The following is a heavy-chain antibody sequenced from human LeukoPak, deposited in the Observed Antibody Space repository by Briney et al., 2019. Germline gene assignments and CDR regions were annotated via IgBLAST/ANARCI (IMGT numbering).Heavy chain of an antibody. V-gene: IGHV3-30*18. J-gene: IGHJ4*02. CDR1: GFTFRAFG. D-gene: IGHD6-19*01. CDR3: AKARLYSSGSTDY. Sequence: RPLRLSCAASGFTFRAFGMHWVRQAPGKGLWGVAVISSDGSNKYYTDSVKGRFTISRDSSKNTLYMEMNSLRPEDKAVYYCAKARLYSSGSTDYWGQGTLVTVSS. CDR2: ISSDGSNK.